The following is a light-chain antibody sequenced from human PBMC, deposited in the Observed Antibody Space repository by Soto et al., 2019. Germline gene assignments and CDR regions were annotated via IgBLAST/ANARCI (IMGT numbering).Light chain of an antibody. V-gene: IGLV1-40*01. CDR1: SSNVGAGYD. Sequence: QSVLTQPPSVSGAPGQRVTISCTGSSSNVGAGYDVHWYQQLPRTAPRLLIYDTTNRPSGVPDRFSGSRSGSSASLAITGLQAEDEADYYCQSYDSSLSGSVFGTGTKVTVL. CDR3: QSYDSSLSGSV. CDR2: DTT. J-gene: IGLJ1*01.